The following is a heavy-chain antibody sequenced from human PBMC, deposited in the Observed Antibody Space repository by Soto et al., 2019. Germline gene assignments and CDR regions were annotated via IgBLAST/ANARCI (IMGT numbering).Heavy chain of an antibody. CDR2: IRAYNGNT. D-gene: IGHD2-2*01. CDR1: GYTFTSYG. V-gene: IGHV1-18*01. Sequence: QVQLVQSGAEVKKPGASVKVSCKASGYTFTSYGISWVRQAPGQGLEWMGWIRAYNGNTNYAQKIQGRVTMTTDTGRSSGYMELRSLRSDDTAVYYCARTSEYAESDVWGKGTTVIVSS. CDR3: ARTSEYAESDV. J-gene: IGHJ6*04.